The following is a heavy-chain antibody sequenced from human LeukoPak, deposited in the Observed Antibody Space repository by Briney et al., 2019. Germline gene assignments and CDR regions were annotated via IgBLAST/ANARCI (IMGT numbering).Heavy chain of an antibody. CDR2: ISYDGSNK. CDR3: AKDVGALGALGY. CDR1: GFTFSSYG. J-gene: IGHJ4*02. Sequence: PGGPLRLSCAASGFTFSSYGMHWVRQAPGKGLEWVAVISYDGSNKYYADSVKGRFTISRDNSKNTLYLQMNSLRAEDTAVYYCAKDVGALGALGYWGQGTLVTVSS. D-gene: IGHD1-26*01. V-gene: IGHV3-30*18.